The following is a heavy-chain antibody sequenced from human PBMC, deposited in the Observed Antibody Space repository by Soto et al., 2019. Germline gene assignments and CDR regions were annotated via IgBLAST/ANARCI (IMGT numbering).Heavy chain of an antibody. CDR3: ARQERVYDWYFDL. V-gene: IGHV4-39*01. J-gene: IGHJ2*01. CDR2: IYYSGST. D-gene: IGHD4-17*01. Sequence: QLQLQESGPGLVKPSETLSLTCTVSGGSISSSSYYWGWIRQPPGKGLEWIGSIYYSGSTYYNPSLKSRVTISVDTSKNQFSLKLSAVTAADTAVYYCARQERVYDWYFDLWGRGTLVTVSS. CDR1: GGSISSSSYY.